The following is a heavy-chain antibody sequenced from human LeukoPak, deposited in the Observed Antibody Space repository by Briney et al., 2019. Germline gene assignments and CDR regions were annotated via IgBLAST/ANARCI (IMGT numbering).Heavy chain of an antibody. V-gene: IGHV3-23*01. CDR2: ISGSGGST. Sequence: PGGSLRLSCAASGFTFSSYGMSWVRQAPGKGLEWVSAISGSGGSTYYADSVKGRFTISRDNSKNTFYLQMSSLTADDAALYYCAKDQQGGAGSGRFDYWGQGTLVTVSS. CDR3: AKDQQGGAGSGRFDY. J-gene: IGHJ4*02. CDR1: GFTFSSYG. D-gene: IGHD3-10*01.